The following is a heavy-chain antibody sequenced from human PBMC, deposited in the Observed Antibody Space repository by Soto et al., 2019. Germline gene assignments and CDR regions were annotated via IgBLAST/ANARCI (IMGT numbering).Heavy chain of an antibody. CDR3: ARGARFDP. J-gene: IGHJ5*02. V-gene: IGHV4-34*01. D-gene: IGHD6-6*01. Sequence: PSETLSLTCALYGGSFTGYFWSWIRQPPGKGLGWIGEINHSGSTNYNPSLKSRVSISIDTSKNQFSLKLSSVTAADTAVYYCARGARFDPWGQGTLVTVSS. CDR2: INHSGST. CDR1: GGSFTGYF.